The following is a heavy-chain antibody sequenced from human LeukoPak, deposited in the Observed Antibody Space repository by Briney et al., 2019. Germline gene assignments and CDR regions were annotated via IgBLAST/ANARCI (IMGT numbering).Heavy chain of an antibody. CDR3: ARDRARVYAIFRGFDP. J-gene: IGHJ5*02. V-gene: IGHV4-39*07. Sequence: SETLSLTCKVSGDSISSGGYYWGWIRQPPGKGLQWVASIYYSGGTFYNPSLKSRATMSVDTSKNQFSLKLSSVTAADTAVYYCARDRARVYAIFRGFDPWGQGTLVTVSS. CDR1: GDSISSGGYY. D-gene: IGHD2-8*01. CDR2: IYYSGGT.